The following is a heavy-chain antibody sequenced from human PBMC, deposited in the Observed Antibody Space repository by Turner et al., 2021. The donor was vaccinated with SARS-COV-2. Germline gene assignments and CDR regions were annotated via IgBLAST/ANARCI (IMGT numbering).Heavy chain of an antibody. D-gene: IGHD5-18*01. Sequence: EVQLVESGGGLVQPGGSLRLSCAASGFTFSNSGMNWVHQATGKELEWVSGVSWNGSRTHYADSVKGRFIISRDNSRNTLYLQTNSLRTRGYTYDAVADYWGQGTLVTVSS. J-gene: IGHJ4*02. V-gene: IGHV3-35*01. CDR1: GFTFSNSG. CDR2: VSWNGSRT. CDR3: ADY.